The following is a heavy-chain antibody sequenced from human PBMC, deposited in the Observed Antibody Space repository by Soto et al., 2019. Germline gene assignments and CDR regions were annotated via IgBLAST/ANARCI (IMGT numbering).Heavy chain of an antibody. CDR3: ARRSSPTFSGSSYDF. Sequence: PGASLQISCKGSGYSFSDYWIDCVRQIPGKGLEWMGIIHPGDSDSRYSPSFQGQVTISADNSISTAYLQWSSLKASDTAIYYCARRSSPTFSGSSYDFWGQGTLVTVS. J-gene: IGHJ4*02. CDR2: IHPGDSDS. CDR1: GYSFSDYW. D-gene: IGHD1-26*01. V-gene: IGHV5-51*01.